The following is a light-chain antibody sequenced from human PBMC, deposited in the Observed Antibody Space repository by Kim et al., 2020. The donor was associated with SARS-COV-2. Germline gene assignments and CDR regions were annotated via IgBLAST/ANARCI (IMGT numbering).Light chain of an antibody. Sequence: RATINCKSSQSVLYSSNNKNYLAWYQQKPGQPPKLLIYWASTRKSGVPDRFSGSGSGTDFTLTISSLQAEDVAVYYCQQYYGAPYTFGQGTKLEIK. CDR2: WAS. CDR1: QSVLYSSNNKNY. CDR3: QQYYGAPYT. J-gene: IGKJ2*01. V-gene: IGKV4-1*01.